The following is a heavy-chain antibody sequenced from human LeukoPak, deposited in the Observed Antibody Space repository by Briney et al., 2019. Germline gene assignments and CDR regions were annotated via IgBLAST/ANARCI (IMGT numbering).Heavy chain of an antibody. Sequence: EASVKVSCKASGYTFTGCYMHWVRQAPGQGLEWMGWINPNSGGTNYAQKFQGWVTMTRDTSISTAYMELSRLRSDDTAVYYCARVGYSSGWYYFDYWGQGTLVTVSS. CDR2: INPNSGGT. V-gene: IGHV1-2*04. J-gene: IGHJ4*02. CDR3: ARVGYSSGWYYFDY. CDR1: GYTFTGCY. D-gene: IGHD6-19*01.